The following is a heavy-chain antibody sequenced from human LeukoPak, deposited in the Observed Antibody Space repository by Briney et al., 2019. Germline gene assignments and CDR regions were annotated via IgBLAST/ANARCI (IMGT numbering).Heavy chain of an antibody. CDR1: GFTFDDYA. V-gene: IGHV3-9*03. D-gene: IGHD6-19*01. Sequence: GGSLRLPCAASGFTFDDYAMHWVRQAPGKGLEWVSGISWNSGSIGYADSVKGRFTISRDNAKNSLYLQMNSLRAEDMALYYCVNNLSSGWYYSACDMLGQGAMVTVSS. CDR2: ISWNSGSI. CDR3: VNNLSSGWYYSACDM. J-gene: IGHJ3*02.